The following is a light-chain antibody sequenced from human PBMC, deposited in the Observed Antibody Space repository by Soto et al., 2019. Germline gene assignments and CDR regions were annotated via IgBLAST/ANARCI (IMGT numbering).Light chain of an antibody. CDR3: QQYDNSPRR. CDR1: QSVSSSF. J-gene: IGKJ1*01. CDR2: GAS. Sequence: EIVLTQSPGTLSLSPGERATLSCRASQSVSSSFLAWYQQKPGQAPRLLIYGASSSATGIPDRFSGSGSGTDFTLTISRLEPEDFAVYYCQQYDNSPRRFGQGTKVEIK. V-gene: IGKV3-20*01.